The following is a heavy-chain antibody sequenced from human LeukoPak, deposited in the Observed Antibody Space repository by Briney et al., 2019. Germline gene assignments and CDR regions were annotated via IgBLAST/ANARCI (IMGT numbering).Heavy chain of an antibody. CDR1: GGSFSGYY. CDR2: INHSGST. CDR3: ARYYGSGSFDLIYYFDY. J-gene: IGHJ4*02. Sequence: SETLSLTCAVYGGSFSGYYWSWIRQPPGKGLEWMGEINHSGSTNYNPSLKSRVTIPVDTSKNQFSLKLSSVTAADTAVYYCARYYGSGSFDLIYYFDYWGQGTLVTVSS. V-gene: IGHV4-34*01. D-gene: IGHD3-10*01.